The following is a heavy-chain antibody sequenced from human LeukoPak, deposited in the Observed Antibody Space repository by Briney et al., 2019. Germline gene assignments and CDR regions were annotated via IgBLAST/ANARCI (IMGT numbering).Heavy chain of an antibody. V-gene: IGHV2-5*01. D-gene: IGHD3-10*01. J-gene: IGHJ3*02. CDR2: IYWNDDR. CDR1: GFSLSASGVG. Sequence: ESGPTLFYAAPALTLTCTFMGFSLSASGVGVGWIRQPPGRALEWLALIYWNDDRRYSPSLKSRLTITKDTSRNQVVLTMTNMDDTDIYSYARARGYTGFDIWGQGTM. CDR3: ARGYTGFDI.